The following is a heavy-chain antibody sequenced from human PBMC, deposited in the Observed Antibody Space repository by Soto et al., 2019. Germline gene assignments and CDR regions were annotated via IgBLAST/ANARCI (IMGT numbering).Heavy chain of an antibody. J-gene: IGHJ5*02. Sequence: ASETLSLTCAVSGYSINSGYYWGWIRQPPGKGLEWIGNILHTGSTYYNPSLTSRATISVDTSRNQISLRLRSVTAADTAIYYCAKDAATRGWFDPWGQGTLVTVSS. CDR1: GYSINSGYY. V-gene: IGHV4-38-2*02. CDR3: AKDAATRGWFDP. D-gene: IGHD6-25*01. CDR2: ILHTGST.